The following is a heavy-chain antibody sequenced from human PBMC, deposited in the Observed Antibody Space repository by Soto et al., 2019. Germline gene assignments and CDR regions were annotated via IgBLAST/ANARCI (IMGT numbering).Heavy chain of an antibody. D-gene: IGHD3-16*01. CDR1: GFTFSSYD. J-gene: IGHJ6*02. CDR3: ARAARSCGYERPWDGMDV. CDR2: IGTAGDP. V-gene: IGHV3-13*05. Sequence: GGSLRLSCAASGFTFSSYDMHWVRQATGKGLEWVSAIGTAGDPYYPGSVKGRFTISRENAKNSLYLQMNSLRAGDTAVYYCARAARSCGYERPWDGMDVWGQGTTVTVS.